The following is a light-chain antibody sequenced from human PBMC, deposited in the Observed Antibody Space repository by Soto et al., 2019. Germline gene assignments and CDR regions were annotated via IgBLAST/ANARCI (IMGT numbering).Light chain of an antibody. CDR1: ISNIGTNT. Sequence: QSVLTQPPSASGTPGQRVTISCSGSISNIGTNTVTWYQQLPGAAPKLLIYSDNQRASGVPDRFSGSKSGTSASLAISGLQSEDEADYYCAAWDVSLVVFGGGTKLTVL. CDR3: AAWDVSLVV. V-gene: IGLV1-44*01. CDR2: SDN. J-gene: IGLJ2*01.